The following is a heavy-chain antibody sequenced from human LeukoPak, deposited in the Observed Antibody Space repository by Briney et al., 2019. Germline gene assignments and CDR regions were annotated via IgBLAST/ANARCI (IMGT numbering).Heavy chain of an antibody. V-gene: IGHV3-23*01. J-gene: IGHJ4*02. CDR2: ISGSGGST. CDR3: AKTGGYGSFDFDY. D-gene: IGHD3-10*01. Sequence: GGSLRLSCAASGFTFSSYAMSWVRQATGRGLECVSAISGSGGSTYYADSVKGRFTISRDNYKDTLYLQMNSLRAEDTAVYYCAKTGGYGSFDFDYWGQGTLVTVSS. CDR1: GFTFSSYA.